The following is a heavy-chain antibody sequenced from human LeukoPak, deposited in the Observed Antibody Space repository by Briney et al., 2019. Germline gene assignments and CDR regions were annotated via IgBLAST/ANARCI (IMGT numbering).Heavy chain of an antibody. CDR3: ARVYSSGWYYHYYYYMDV. CDR2: MNPNSGNT. V-gene: IGHV1-8*01. Sequence: ASVKVSCKASGYTFTIYDINWVRQATGQGLEWMGWMNPNSGNTGYAQKFQGRVTMTRNTSISTAYMELSSLRSDDTAVYYCARVYSSGWYYHYYYYMDVWGKGTTVTVSS. J-gene: IGHJ6*03. D-gene: IGHD6-19*01. CDR1: GYTFTIYD.